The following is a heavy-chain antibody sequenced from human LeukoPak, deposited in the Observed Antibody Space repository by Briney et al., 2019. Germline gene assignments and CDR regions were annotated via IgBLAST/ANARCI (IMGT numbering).Heavy chain of an antibody. CDR1: GASISSDY. Sequence: SETLSLTCTVSGASISSDYWNWIRQPPGKGLGWIGYIFFSGSTDYNPSLKSRVTMSLDTSKNQFSLRLSSVTAADTAVYYCARQKYGDYVEETGLDPWGQGTLVTVSS. D-gene: IGHD4-17*01. CDR2: IFFSGST. V-gene: IGHV4-59*12. J-gene: IGHJ5*02. CDR3: ARQKYGDYVEETGLDP.